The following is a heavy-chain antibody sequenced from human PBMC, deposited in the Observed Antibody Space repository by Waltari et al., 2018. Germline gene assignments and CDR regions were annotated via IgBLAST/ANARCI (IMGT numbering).Heavy chain of an antibody. CDR3: ARESAPIVVVPAAILD. J-gene: IGHJ4*02. Sequence: QVQLQESGPGLVKPSPTLSLTCTVSGASISSGSYSWSWNRPPAGQGLEWIGYIYTSGSTNYNPSLKSRVTISVDTSKNQFSLKLSSVTAADTAVYYCARESAPIVVVPAAILDWGQGTLVTVSS. CDR1: GASISSGSYS. CDR2: IYTSGST. V-gene: IGHV4-61*09. D-gene: IGHD2-2*02.